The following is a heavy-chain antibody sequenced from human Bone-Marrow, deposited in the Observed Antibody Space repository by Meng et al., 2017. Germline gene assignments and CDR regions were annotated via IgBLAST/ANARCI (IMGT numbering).Heavy chain of an antibody. J-gene: IGHJ4*02. D-gene: IGHD1-1*01. CDR2: TYYRSRWYS. CDR3: ARDGTSWYFFDY. Sequence: HVQLQQSGQGLVEPAQPRSPTCASSGDSVSSNSATWNWIRQSPSRGLEWLGRTYYRSRWYSDYAVSVQSRITINPDTSKNQFSLQLNSLTPEDSAVYYCARDGTSWYFFDYWGQGTLVTVSS. V-gene: IGHV6-1*01. CDR1: GDSVSSNSAT.